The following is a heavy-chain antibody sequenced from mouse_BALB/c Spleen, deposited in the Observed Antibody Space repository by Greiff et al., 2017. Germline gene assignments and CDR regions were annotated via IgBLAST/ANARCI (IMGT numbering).Heavy chain of an antibody. V-gene: IGHV5-17*02. J-gene: IGHJ2*01. CDR1: GFTFSSFG. Sequence: EVQGVESGGGLVQPGGSRTLSCAASGFTFSSFGMHWVRQAPEKGLEWVAYISSGSSTIYYADTVKGRFTISRDNPKNTLFLQMTSLRSEDTAMYYCARGGTGRYFDYWGQGTTHTVSS. D-gene: IGHD4-1*01. CDR2: ISSGSSTI. CDR3: ARGGTGRYFDY.